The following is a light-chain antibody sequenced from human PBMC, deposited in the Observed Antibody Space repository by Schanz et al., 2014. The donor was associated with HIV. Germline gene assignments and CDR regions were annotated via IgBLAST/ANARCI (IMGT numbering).Light chain of an antibody. CDR3: AAWDDSLNGYV. CDR1: SSNIGNNA. J-gene: IGLJ1*01. CDR2: YDD. V-gene: IGLV1-36*01. Sequence: QSVLTQPPSASGPPGQRVTISCSGSSSNIGNNAVNWYQQLPGKAPKLLIYYDDLLPSGVSDRFSGSKSDTSASLAISGLQSEDEADYYCAAWDDSLNGYVFGTGTQLTVL.